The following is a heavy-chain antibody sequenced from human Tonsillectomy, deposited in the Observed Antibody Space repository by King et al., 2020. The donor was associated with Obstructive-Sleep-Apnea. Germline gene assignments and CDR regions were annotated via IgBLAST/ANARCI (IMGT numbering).Heavy chain of an antibody. CDR2: IYYSGDT. CDR3: ARGIDYGANSEDY. J-gene: IGHJ4*02. D-gene: IGHD4-23*01. Sequence: VQLQESGPRLVKPSQTLSLTCTVSGGSISSGGYYWSWLRQHPGKGLEWIGYIYYSGDTDYNPSLKSRVTMSVDPSKNQFSLRLTSVTAADKAVYYCARGIDYGANSEDYWGQGILVTVSS. V-gene: IGHV4-31*03. CDR1: GGSISSGGYY.